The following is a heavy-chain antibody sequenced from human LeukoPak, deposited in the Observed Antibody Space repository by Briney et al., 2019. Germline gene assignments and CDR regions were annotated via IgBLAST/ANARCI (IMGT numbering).Heavy chain of an antibody. CDR1: GGPITNWC. D-gene: IGHD2-15*01. V-gene: IGHV4-4*07. CDR2: SCFIGNT. J-gene: IGHJ4*02. Sequence: SETLSLTCTVSGGPITNWCWSWIRQPAGKGLEWIGRSCFIGNTNYHPSLKSRVTLSVDKSKNQFFLKLSSLTAADTAIYYCATGGGDFDYWGQGTLVTVSS. CDR3: ATGGGDFDY.